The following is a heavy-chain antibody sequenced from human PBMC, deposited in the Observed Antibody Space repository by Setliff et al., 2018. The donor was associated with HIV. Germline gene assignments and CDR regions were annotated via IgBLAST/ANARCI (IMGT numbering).Heavy chain of an antibody. Sequence: SETLSLTCTVSDGSFSSDYWTWIRQTPGKGLEWIGYIYYSGSTKYNPSLTSRVTISVDTSKNHFSLKLTSVTAADTAVYYCARAEMATIVAFDIWGQGTMVTVTS. V-gene: IGHV4-59*01. CDR3: ARAEMATIVAFDI. CDR1: DGSFSSDY. CDR2: IYYSGST. J-gene: IGHJ3*02. D-gene: IGHD5-12*01.